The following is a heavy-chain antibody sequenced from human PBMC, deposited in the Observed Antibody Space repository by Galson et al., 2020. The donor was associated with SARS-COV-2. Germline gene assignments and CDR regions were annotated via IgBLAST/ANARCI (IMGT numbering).Heavy chain of an antibody. CDR1: GYTFTDYY. D-gene: IGHD5-18*01. Sequence: GESLKISCKASGYTFTDYYLHWVRQAPGQGLEWMGIIDPSSGTINYAQKFRGRVTMTSDTSTSTFYMDLSSLRDEDTAVYYCSSWGHSYGDGYYNGMGVWGQGTMVTVSS. CDR3: SSWGHSYGDGYYNGMGV. J-gene: IGHJ6*02. V-gene: IGHV1-46*01. CDR2: IDPSSGTI.